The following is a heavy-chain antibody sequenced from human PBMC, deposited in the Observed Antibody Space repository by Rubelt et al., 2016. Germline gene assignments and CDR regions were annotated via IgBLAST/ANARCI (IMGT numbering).Heavy chain of an antibody. CDR3: ARAAKRGVDWFDP. V-gene: IGHV1-69*01. D-gene: IGHD3-10*01. J-gene: IGHJ5*02. CDR1: GGTFSSYA. CDR2: IIPIFGTA. Sequence: QVQLVQSRAEVKKPGSSVKVSCKASGGTFSSYAISWVRQAPGQGLEWMGGIIPIFGTANYAQKFQGRVTITADESTGTAYMGLSSLRSEDTAVYYCARAAKRGVDWFDPWGQGTLVTVSS.